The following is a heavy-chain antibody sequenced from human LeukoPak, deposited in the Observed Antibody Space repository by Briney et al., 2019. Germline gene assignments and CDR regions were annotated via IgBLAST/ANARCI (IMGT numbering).Heavy chain of an antibody. D-gene: IGHD2-8*01. J-gene: IGHJ6*03. CDR1: GGSFSGYY. CDR3: ARAPLDAEIDYYYMDV. CDR2: INHSGST. V-gene: IGHV4-34*01. Sequence: SETLSLTCAVYGGSFSGYYWSWIRQPPGKGLEWIGEINHSGSTNYNPSLKSRVTISVDTSKNQFSLKLSSVTAADTAVYYCARAPLDAEIDYYYMDVWGKGTTVTISS.